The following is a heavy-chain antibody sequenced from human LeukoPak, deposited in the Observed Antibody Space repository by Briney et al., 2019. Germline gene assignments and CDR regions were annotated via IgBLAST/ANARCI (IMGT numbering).Heavy chain of an antibody. CDR2: IHYSGST. CDR3: ARGGYDY. Sequence: PSETLSLTCTVSGGSISSYYWSWIRQPPGKGLEWIGYIHYSGSTNYNPSLKSRVTISVDTSKNQFSLKLSSVTAADTAVYYCARGGYDYWGQGTLVTVSS. D-gene: IGHD3-22*01. V-gene: IGHV4-59*12. CDR1: GGSISSYY. J-gene: IGHJ4*02.